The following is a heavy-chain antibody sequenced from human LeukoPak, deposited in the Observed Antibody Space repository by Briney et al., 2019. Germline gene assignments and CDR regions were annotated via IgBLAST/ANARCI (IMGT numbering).Heavy chain of an antibody. D-gene: IGHD1-26*01. CDR3: ARVSGSYRHFDY. V-gene: IGHV1-46*01. Sequence: GASVKVSCKASGYTFTSYYMHWVRQAPGQGLEWMGIINPSGGSTSYARKFQGRVTMTRDMSTSTVYMELSSLRSEDTAVYYCARVSGSYRHFDYWGQGTLVTVSS. CDR2: INPSGGST. J-gene: IGHJ4*02. CDR1: GYTFTSYY.